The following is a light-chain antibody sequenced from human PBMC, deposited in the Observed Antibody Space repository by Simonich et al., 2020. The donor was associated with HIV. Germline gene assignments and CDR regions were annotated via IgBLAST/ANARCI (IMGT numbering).Light chain of an antibody. Sequence: DIQMTQSPSSLSASVGDRVTITCQASRDISHYLNWYQQKPGKAPKLLIYDASNLETGVPSRFSGSGSGTDFTFTISSLQPEDIATYYCQQYDNLPYTFGQGTKLEIK. CDR3: QQYDNLPYT. J-gene: IGKJ2*01. CDR1: RDISHY. V-gene: IGKV1-33*01. CDR2: DAS.